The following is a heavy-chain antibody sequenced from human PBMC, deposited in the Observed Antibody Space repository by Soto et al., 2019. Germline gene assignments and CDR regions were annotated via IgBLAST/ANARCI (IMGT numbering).Heavy chain of an antibody. J-gene: IGHJ3*02. CDR1: GGTVSSHA. CDR2: IIPMFGTP. Sequence: QVQLVQSGPEVRKSGSSVRVSCKATGGTVSSHAVSWVRLAPGQGLEWIGGIIPMFGTPTYAQKFQGAVTISADASTRAVFLDLSSLRSEDTAVYYSARSRIMAVFNDSGGNYHGFDIWGQGTMVTVSS. D-gene: IGHD4-4*01. V-gene: IGHV1-69*01. CDR3: ARSRIMAVFNDSGGNYHGFDI.